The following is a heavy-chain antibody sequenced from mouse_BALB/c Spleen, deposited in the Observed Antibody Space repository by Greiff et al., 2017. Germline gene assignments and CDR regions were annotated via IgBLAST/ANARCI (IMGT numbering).Heavy chain of an antibody. J-gene: IGHJ2*01. CDR2: ISSGSSTI. V-gene: IGHV5-17*02. CDR3: ARSSLDY. Sequence: DVKLVESGGGLVQPGGSRKLSCAASGFTFSSFGMHWVRQAPEKGLEWVAYISSGSSTIYYADTVKGRFTISRDNPKNTLFLQMTSLRSEDTAMYYCARSSLDYWGQGTTLTVSS. CDR1: GFTFSSFG.